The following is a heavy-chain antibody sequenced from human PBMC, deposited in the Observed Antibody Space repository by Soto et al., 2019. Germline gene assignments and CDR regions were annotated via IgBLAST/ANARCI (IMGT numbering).Heavy chain of an antibody. Sequence: SETLSLTCTVSCASISGFYWSWIRKSAGKGLEWIGRIYATGTTDYNPSLKSRGMMSVDTSKKQFSLKLMSVSAADTDVYYCVRDGTKNLRDWFDPWGQ. D-gene: IGHD1-1*01. V-gene: IGHV4-4*07. CDR3: VRDGTKNLRDWFDP. J-gene: IGHJ5*02. CDR2: IYATGTT. CDR1: CASISGFY.